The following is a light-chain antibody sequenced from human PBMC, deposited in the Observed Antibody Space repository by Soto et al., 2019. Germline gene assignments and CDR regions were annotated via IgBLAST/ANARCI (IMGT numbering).Light chain of an antibody. CDR3: HQYYSAPYT. V-gene: IGKV4-1*01. Sequence: DIVVTQSPDSLTVSLGEMATINCKSIQTGLHSSNNKNFLTWYQQKPGQPPKLLIYWASTRQSRVPDRFSPSRSWADLTLTTSSLHTEEVAAYYCHQYYSAPYTFGQGTKLEIK. CDR1: QTGLHSSNNKNF. J-gene: IGKJ2*01. CDR2: WAS.